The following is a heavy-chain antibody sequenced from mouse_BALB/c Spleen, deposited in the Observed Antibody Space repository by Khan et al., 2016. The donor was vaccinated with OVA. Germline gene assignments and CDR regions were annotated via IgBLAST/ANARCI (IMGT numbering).Heavy chain of an antibody. V-gene: IGHV1S41*01. D-gene: IGHD1-1*01. J-gene: IGHJ4*01. CDR3: VTSNYYGNGLYALDY. Sequence: DLVKPGASVKLSCKASGYTFTSYWINWIKQRPGQGLEWVGQIGPGSGNPYYNEVFKGKATLTVDTSSSTVYIQLSSLASEDSAVYFCVTSNYYGNGLYALDYWGQGTSVTVSS. CDR1: GYTFTSYW. CDR2: IGPGSGNP.